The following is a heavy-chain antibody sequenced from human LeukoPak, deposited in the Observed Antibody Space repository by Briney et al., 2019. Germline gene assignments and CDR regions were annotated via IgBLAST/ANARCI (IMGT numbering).Heavy chain of an antibody. CDR1: GYTFTIYS. Sequence: ASVKVSCKASGYTFTIYSMRWVRQAPGQGLEWMGIITPSGGSTSYAQKFQGRVTMTRDTFTSTVYMELSSLRSDDTAVYYWAREGGYFDWLLIPNWFDPWGQGTLVTVSS. J-gene: IGHJ5*02. CDR3: AREGGYFDWLLIPNWFDP. V-gene: IGHV1-46*01. D-gene: IGHD3-9*01. CDR2: ITPSGGST.